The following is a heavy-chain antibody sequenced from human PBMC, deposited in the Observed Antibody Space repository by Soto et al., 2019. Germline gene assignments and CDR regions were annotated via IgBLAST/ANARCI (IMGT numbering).Heavy chain of an antibody. CDR1: GESISSSSYY. V-gene: IGHV4-39*01. CDR3: ARQPTTVGTQVECDH. D-gene: IGHD1-1*01. Sequence: PSETLSLTCIVSGESISSSSYYWGCIRQPPGKGLEWIGSIYYSGRTYYNPSLKSRVTISIDTSKNQFSLKLSSVTATDTAVYYCARQPTTVGTQVECDHWGQGALVTVS. CDR2: IYYSGRT. J-gene: IGHJ4*02.